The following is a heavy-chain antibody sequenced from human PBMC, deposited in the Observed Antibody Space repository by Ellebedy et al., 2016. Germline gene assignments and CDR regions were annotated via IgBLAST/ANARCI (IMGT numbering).Heavy chain of an antibody. V-gene: IGHV4-59*01. Sequence: SETLSLTCTVSGGSISSYYWSWIRQPPGKGLEWIGYIYYSGSTNYNPSLKSRVTISVDTSKNQFSLKLSSVTAADTAVYYCARTSRIASDYWGQGTLVTVSS. J-gene: IGHJ4*02. CDR3: ARTSRIASDY. CDR1: GGSISSYY. CDR2: IYYSGST. D-gene: IGHD2-2*01.